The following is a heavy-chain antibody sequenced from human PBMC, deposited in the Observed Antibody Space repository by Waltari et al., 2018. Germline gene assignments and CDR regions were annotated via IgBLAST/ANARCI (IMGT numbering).Heavy chain of an antibody. CDR3: ARDFNWGWDF. CDR1: GFTFSGNW. J-gene: IGHJ4*02. V-gene: IGHV3-7*03. D-gene: IGHD7-27*01. CDR2: IKPEGSQQ. Sequence: EVQLVDSGGGLVQPGGSLRLSCAASGFTFSGNWMSWVRQAPGRGLEWLANIKPEGSQQYYVDSVRGRFAISRDNAKNSLYLQLNSLRAEDTAIYYCARDFNWGWDFWGQGTLVTVSS.